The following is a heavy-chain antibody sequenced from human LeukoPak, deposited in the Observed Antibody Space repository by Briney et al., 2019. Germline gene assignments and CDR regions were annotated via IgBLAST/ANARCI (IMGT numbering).Heavy chain of an antibody. CDR1: GFNFRDYS. D-gene: IGHD3-22*01. Sequence: GGSLRLSCVAYGFNFRDYSMNWVRQAPGKGLEWVANIKEDGTNKNYVDSVKGRFTISRDNAKNSLYLQMNSLRAEDTAVYYCATPLDYYDSSGYHQGGDWGQGTLVTVSS. J-gene: IGHJ4*02. CDR2: IKEDGTNK. CDR3: ATPLDYYDSSGYHQGGD. V-gene: IGHV3-7*03.